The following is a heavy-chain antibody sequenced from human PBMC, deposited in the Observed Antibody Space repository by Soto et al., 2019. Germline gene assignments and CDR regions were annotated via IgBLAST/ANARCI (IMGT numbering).Heavy chain of an antibody. D-gene: IGHD3-10*01. CDR1: GFTFSNHY. CDR2: ISDSGSTT. V-gene: IGHV3-11*01. J-gene: IGHJ4*02. Sequence: GGSLRLSCAASGFTFSNHYMTWIRQAPGKGLEWVSKISDSGSTTYYADSVKGRFTVSRDNAKNSVYLQMNSLRAEDTAVYYCAGDPYYYASDFWGQGTLVTVSS. CDR3: AGDPYYYASDF.